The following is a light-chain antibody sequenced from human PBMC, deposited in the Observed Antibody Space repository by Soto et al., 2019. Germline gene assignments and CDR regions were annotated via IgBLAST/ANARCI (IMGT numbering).Light chain of an antibody. Sequence: EIVLTQSPATLSLSPGERATLSCRASQSVSSYLAWYQQKPGQAPRLLISDASNMATGIPTRFSGSGSGTDFTLTISRLEPEDFAVYFCQQRSNWLFTFGPGTKLHIK. V-gene: IGKV3-11*01. CDR3: QQRSNWLFT. CDR2: DAS. J-gene: IGKJ3*01. CDR1: QSVSSY.